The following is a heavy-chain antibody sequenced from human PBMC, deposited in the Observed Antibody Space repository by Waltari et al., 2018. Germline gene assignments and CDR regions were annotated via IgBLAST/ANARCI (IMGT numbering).Heavy chain of an antibody. CDR3: ARGYGSGSYYGY. J-gene: IGHJ4*02. Sequence: QVQLQQWGAGLLKPSETLSLPCAVYGGSFSGYYWSWTRQPPGKGLEWIGEINRGGSTNYNPSLKSRVTISVDTSKNQFSLKVSSVTAADTAVYYCARGYGSGSYYGYWGQGTLVTVSS. CDR1: GGSFSGYY. D-gene: IGHD3-10*01. V-gene: IGHV4-34*02. CDR2: INRGGST.